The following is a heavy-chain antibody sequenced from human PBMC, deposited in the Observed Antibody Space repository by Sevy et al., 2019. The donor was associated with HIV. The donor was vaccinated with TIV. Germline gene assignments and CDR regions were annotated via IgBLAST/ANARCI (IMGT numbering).Heavy chain of an antibody. CDR1: GFTFSSYA. CDR3: EGDTPVFDIVATVFDY. Sequence: GGSLRLSCAASGFTFSSYAMHWVRQAPGKGLEWVAVISYDGSNKYYADSVKGRITIARDNSKNTLYLQMDSLRAEDAADYYCEGDTPVFDIVATVFDYWGQGTLVTVSS. D-gene: IGHD5-12*01. CDR2: ISYDGSNK. V-gene: IGHV3-30-3*01. J-gene: IGHJ4*02.